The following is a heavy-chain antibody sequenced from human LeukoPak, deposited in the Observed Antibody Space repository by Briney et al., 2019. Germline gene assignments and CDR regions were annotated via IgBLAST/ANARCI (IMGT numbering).Heavy chain of an antibody. CDR1: GGSVSSGSYY. D-gene: IGHD2-15*01. V-gene: IGHV4-61*01. Sequence: SETLSLTCTVSGGSVSSGSYYWSWIRQPPGKGLEWIGYIYYSGSTNYNPSLKSRVAISVDTSKNQLSLKLSSVTAADTAVYYCASEKNIVVVGSYGMDVWGKGTTVTVSS. CDR3: ASEKNIVVVGSYGMDV. CDR2: IYYSGST. J-gene: IGHJ6*04.